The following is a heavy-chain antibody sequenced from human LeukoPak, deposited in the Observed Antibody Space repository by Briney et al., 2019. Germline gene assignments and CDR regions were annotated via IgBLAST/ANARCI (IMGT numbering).Heavy chain of an antibody. J-gene: IGHJ4*02. CDR3: ARITMVRGVDY. V-gene: IGHV4-39*01. Sequence: PSETLSLTCTVSGGSISSSSYYWGWIRQPPGKGLEWIGSIYYSGSTYYNPSLKSRVTISVDTSKNQFSLKLSSVTAADTAVYYCARITMVRGVDYWAREPWSPSPQ. D-gene: IGHD3-10*01. CDR1: GGSISSSSYY. CDR2: IYYSGST.